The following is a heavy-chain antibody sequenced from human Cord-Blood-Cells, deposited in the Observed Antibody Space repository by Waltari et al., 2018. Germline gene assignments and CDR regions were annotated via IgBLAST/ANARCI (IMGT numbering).Heavy chain of an antibody. CDR3: ARLDYSNYWYFDL. D-gene: IGHD4-4*01. V-gene: IGHV3-53*01. J-gene: IGHJ2*01. CDR1: GFTVSSNY. CDR2: IYSGGST. Sequence: EVQLVESGGGLIQPGGSLRLSCAASGFTVSSNYMSCVRQAPGKGLEWVSVIYSGGSTYYADSVKGRFTISRDNSKNTLYLQMNSLRAEDTAVYYCARLDYSNYWYFDLWGRGTLVTVSS.